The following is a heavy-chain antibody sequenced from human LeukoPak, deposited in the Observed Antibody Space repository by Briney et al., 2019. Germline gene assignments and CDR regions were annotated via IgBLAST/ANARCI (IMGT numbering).Heavy chain of an antibody. CDR1: GGTFSSHA. V-gene: IGHV1-69*06. J-gene: IGHJ4*02. CDR3: ASGSSGWYSFDY. CDR2: IIPIFGTA. D-gene: IGHD6-19*01. Sequence: SVKVACKASGGTFSSHAISWVRQAPGQGLEWMGGIIPIFGTANYAQKFQGRVTITADKSTSTAYMELSSLRSEDTAMYYCASGSSGWYSFDYWGRGTLVTVSS.